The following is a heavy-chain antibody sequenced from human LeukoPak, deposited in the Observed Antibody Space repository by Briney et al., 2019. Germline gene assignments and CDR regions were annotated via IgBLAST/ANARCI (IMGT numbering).Heavy chain of an antibody. CDR3: AKDRGSYWRGWFDP. CDR1: GFTFSSYG. Sequence: AGGSLRLSCAASGFTFSSYGMHWVRQAPGKGLEWVAFIRYDGSNKYYADSVEGRFTISRDNSKNTLYLQMNSLRAEDTAVYYCAKDRGSYWRGWFDPWGQGTLVTVSS. D-gene: IGHD1-26*01. J-gene: IGHJ5*02. CDR2: IRYDGSNK. V-gene: IGHV3-30*02.